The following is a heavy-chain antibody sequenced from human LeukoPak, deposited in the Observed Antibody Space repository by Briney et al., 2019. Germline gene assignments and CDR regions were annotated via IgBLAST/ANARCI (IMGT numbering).Heavy chain of an antibody. V-gene: IGHV3-66*01. D-gene: IGHD7-27*01. J-gene: IGHJ4*02. CDR1: GFTPSENY. CDR3: WRVPFTASLGNYFAY. Sequence: GGSLRLSCAASGFTPSENYITWVRQAPGKGLQCVSAIYSGGRTNYADSVKGRVSLSRDTFNEPVYLQLNSPKSEGTAGYFFWRVPFTASLGNYFAYWGQGALVTVSS. CDR2: IYSGGRT.